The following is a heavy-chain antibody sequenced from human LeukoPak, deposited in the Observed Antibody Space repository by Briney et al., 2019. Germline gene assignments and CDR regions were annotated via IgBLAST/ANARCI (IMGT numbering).Heavy chain of an antibody. CDR2: IYYSGST. CDR1: GGSISIYY. CDR3: ARHLRTSNNWFDP. V-gene: IGHV4-59*08. D-gene: IGHD1-7*01. Sequence: SETLSLTCTVSGGSISIYYWSWIRQPPGKGLEWIGYIYYSGSTNYNPSLKSRVTISVDTSKNQFSLKLSSVTAADTAVYYCARHLRTSNNWFDPWGQGTLVTVSS. J-gene: IGHJ5*02.